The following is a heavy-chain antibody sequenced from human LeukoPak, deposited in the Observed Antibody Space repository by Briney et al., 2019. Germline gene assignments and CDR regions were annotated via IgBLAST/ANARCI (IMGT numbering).Heavy chain of an antibody. CDR3: ARGDRGRVFDY. Sequence: PSETLSLTCAVYGGSFSGYYWSWIRQPPGKGLEWIGEINHSGSTNYNPSLKSRVTISVDTSKNQFSLKLSSVTAADTAVYYCARGDRGRVFDYWGQGTLVTVSS. CDR1: GGSFSGYY. D-gene: IGHD2-15*01. CDR2: INHSGST. J-gene: IGHJ4*02. V-gene: IGHV4-34*01.